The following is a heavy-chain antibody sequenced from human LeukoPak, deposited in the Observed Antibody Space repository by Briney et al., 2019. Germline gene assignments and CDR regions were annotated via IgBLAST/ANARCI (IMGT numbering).Heavy chain of an antibody. CDR2: IYSDNT. Sequence: PGGSLRLSCTVSGFTVSSNSMSWVRQAPGKGLEWGSFIYSDNTHYSDSVKGRFTISRDNSKNTLYLQMNSLRAEDTAVYYCARTAWPYGKYYYYYMDVWGNGTTVTVSS. CDR1: GFTVSSNS. CDR3: ARTAWPYGKYYYYYMDV. V-gene: IGHV3-53*01. J-gene: IGHJ6*03. D-gene: IGHD3-10*01.